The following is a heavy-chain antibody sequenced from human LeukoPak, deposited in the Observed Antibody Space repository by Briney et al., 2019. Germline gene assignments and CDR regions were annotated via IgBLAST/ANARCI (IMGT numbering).Heavy chain of an antibody. CDR1: GFTFADFT. CDR2: IRSGVFGGAP. V-gene: IGHV3-49*03. J-gene: IGHJ4*02. CDR3: ARGSGRYVMVDW. Sequence: PGGSLRLSCSASGFTFADFTLSWFRQSPGQGLEWVGFIRSGVFGGAPEHAASVAARFTISRDDSTSIAYLQMNSLQVEDTAVYYCARGSGRYVMVDWWGQGTLVTVSS. D-gene: IGHD6-19*01.